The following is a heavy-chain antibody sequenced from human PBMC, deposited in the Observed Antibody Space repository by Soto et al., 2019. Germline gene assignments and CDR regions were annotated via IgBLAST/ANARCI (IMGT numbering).Heavy chain of an antibody. D-gene: IGHD6-19*01. V-gene: IGHV4-59*11. J-gene: IGHJ4*02. Sequence: SETLSLTCTVSGGSISGHYWSWIRQSPGKGLEWIGYIFYSGSTNYNPSLKSRVTISVDTSKNQFSLKLSSVTAADTAVYYCARVGSSGWSPDYWGQGTLVTVSS. CDR2: IFYSGST. CDR3: ARVGSSGWSPDY. CDR1: GGSISGHY.